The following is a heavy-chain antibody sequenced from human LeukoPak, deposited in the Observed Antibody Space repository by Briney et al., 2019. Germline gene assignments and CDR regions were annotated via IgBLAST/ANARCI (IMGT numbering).Heavy chain of an antibody. V-gene: IGHV3-7*04. CDR2: INQDGSEK. D-gene: IGHD2-2*01. Sequence: PGGSLRLSCAASRFTFSNYWMSWVRQAPGKGLEWVANINQDGSEKYFVDSVRGRFSISRDNAKNSLYLQMNSLRAEDTAVYYCARMGGIVVVPAAVDGFDIWGQGTMVSVSS. J-gene: IGHJ3*02. CDR1: RFTFSNYW. CDR3: ARMGGIVVVPAAVDGFDI.